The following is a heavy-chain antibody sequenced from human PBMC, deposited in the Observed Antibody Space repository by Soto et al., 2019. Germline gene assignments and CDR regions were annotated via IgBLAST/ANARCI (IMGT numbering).Heavy chain of an antibody. CDR2: ISSSSSTI. D-gene: IGHD2-2*01. J-gene: IGHJ6*02. V-gene: IGHV3-21*01. Sequence: EVQLVESGGGLVKPGGSLRLSCAASGFTFSSYSMNWVRQAPGKGLEWVSSISSSSSTIYYADSVKGRFTISRDNAKNSLYLQMNSLRAEDTAIYYCARDSLGVIPAAGMDVWGQGTTVTVSS. CDR1: GFTFSSYS. CDR3: ARDSLGVIPAAGMDV.